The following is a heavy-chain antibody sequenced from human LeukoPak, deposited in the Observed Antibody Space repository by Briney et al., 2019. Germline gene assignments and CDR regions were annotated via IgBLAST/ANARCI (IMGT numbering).Heavy chain of an antibody. V-gene: IGHV3-30*03. Sequence: GGSLRLSCAASGFTFISYGMHWVRQAPGKGLEWVAVISYDGSNKYYADSVKGRFTISRDNSKNTLYLQMNSLRAEDTAVYYCAAYHPPDYWGQGTLVTVSS. D-gene: IGHD2-2*01. CDR2: ISYDGSNK. CDR1: GFTFISYG. J-gene: IGHJ4*02. CDR3: AAYHPPDY.